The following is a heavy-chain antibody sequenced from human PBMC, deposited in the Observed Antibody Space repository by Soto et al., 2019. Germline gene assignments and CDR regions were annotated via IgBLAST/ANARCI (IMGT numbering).Heavy chain of an antibody. Sequence: PGGSLRLSXAASGITFRSYSMSWVRQAPGKGLEWVASITSDSSDIYYEDSVKGRFTISRDNGENSLYLQMTSLGAEDTGVYYCATTYCSGGYCFSSEYWGQGVLVTVSS. J-gene: IGHJ4*02. CDR2: ITSDSSDI. V-gene: IGHV3-21*01. CDR3: ATTYCSGGYCFSSEY. CDR1: GITFRSYS. D-gene: IGHD2-15*01.